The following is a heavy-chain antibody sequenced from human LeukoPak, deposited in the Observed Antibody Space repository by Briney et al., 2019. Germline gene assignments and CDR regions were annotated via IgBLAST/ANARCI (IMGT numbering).Heavy chain of an antibody. V-gene: IGHV3-64*01. J-gene: IGHJ5*02. CDR1: GFTFSSYA. CDR3: ARAGHP. Sequence: PGGSLRLSCAASGFTFSSYAMHWVRQAPGKGLEYVSAISSNGGSTYYANSVKGRFTISRDNSKNTLYLQMGSLRAEDMAVYYCARAGHPWGQGTLVTVSS. CDR2: ISSNGGST.